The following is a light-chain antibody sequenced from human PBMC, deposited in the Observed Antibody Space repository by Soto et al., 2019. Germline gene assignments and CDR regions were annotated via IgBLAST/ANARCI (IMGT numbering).Light chain of an antibody. Sequence: DIQMTQSPSTLSASVGDRVTITCRASQSINRWLAWYQQKPGMAPNPLIYKASSLESGVPLRFSGSGSGTEYTLTISVLQPDDFATYYCQQYDSYPWTFGQGTKVE. V-gene: IGKV1-5*03. J-gene: IGKJ1*01. CDR2: KAS. CDR3: QQYDSYPWT. CDR1: QSINRW.